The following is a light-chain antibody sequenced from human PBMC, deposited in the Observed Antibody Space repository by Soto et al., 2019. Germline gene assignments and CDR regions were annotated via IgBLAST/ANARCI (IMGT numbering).Light chain of an antibody. CDR2: AAS. J-gene: IGKJ5*01. CDR3: QQLNSYPLT. V-gene: IGKV1-17*01. CDR1: QGIRSK. Sequence: IQMTQSPSSLSASVGDRVTITWWASQGIRSKLGWYQQKPGKAPKLLIYAASTLQSGVPSRFSGSGSGTEFTLTISSLQPEDFATYYCQQLNSYPLTFGGGTRLE.